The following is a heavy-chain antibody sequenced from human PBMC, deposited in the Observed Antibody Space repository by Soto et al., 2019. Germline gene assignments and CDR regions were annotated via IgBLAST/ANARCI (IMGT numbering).Heavy chain of an antibody. CDR1: NGSITSGNW. CDR3: ARVWGALAPIAGWFGP. J-gene: IGHJ5*02. D-gene: IGHD3-16*01. CDR2: IYQTGST. Sequence: QVQLQESGPGLVKPSGTLSLTCAVSNGSITSGNWWSGVRPPPGKGLEWIGDIYQTGSTNYNPSLRSRVISSVDKSKNNSSLSLSSVTAADTAVYFCARVWGALAPIAGWFGPWGRGILVTVSS. V-gene: IGHV4-4*02.